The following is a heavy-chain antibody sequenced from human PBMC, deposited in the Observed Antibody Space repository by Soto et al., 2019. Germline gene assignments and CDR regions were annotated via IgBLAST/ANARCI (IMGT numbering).Heavy chain of an antibody. J-gene: IGHJ4*02. Sequence: ASVKVSCKASGYTFTSYYMHWVRQAPGQGLEWMGIINPSGGSTSYAQKFQGRVTMTRDTSTSTVYMELSSLRSEDTAVYYCARAITIFGVVIEYYFDYRGQGTLVTVSS. CDR1: GYTFTSYY. V-gene: IGHV1-46*01. D-gene: IGHD3-3*01. CDR2: INPSGGST. CDR3: ARAITIFGVVIEYYFDY.